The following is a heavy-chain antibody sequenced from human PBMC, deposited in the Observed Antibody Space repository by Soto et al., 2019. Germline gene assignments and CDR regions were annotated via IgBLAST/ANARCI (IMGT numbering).Heavy chain of an antibody. J-gene: IGHJ6*02. CDR1: GGTFSSYA. CDR2: IIPIFGTA. D-gene: IGHD5-12*01. V-gene: IGHV1-69*01. CDR3: ARDRGYSGYDPRTQGYGMDV. Sequence: QVQLVQSGAEVKKPGSSVKVSCKASGGTFSSYAISWVRQAPGQGLEWMGGIIPIFGTANYAQKFQGRVTITADESTSTAYMELSSLRSDDTAVYYCARDRGYSGYDPRTQGYGMDVWGQGTTVTVSS.